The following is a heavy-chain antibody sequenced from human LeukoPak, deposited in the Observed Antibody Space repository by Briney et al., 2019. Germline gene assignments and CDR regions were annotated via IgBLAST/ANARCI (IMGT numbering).Heavy chain of an antibody. CDR3: ARERRDYGDYAFDP. D-gene: IGHD4-17*01. J-gene: IGHJ5*02. CDR2: IYYSGST. Sequence: SETLSLTCTVSGGSVSSGSYYWSWIRQPPGKGLECIGYIYYSGSTNYNPSLKSRVTISVDTSKNQFPLKLSSVTAADTAVYYCARERRDYGDYAFDPWGQGTLVTVSS. CDR1: GGSVSSGSYY. V-gene: IGHV4-61*01.